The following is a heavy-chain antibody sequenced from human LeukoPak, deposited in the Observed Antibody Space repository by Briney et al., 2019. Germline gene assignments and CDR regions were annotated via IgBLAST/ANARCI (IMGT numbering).Heavy chain of an antibody. CDR3: ARGPNYDSSGYYYIGY. Sequence: SETLSLTCAVYGGSFSGYYWSWIRQPPGKGLEWIGYIYYSGSTNYNPSLKSRVTISVDTSKNQFPLKLSSVTAADTAVYYCARGPNYDSSGYYYIGYWGQGTLVTVSS. CDR1: GGSFSGYY. D-gene: IGHD3-22*01. CDR2: IYYSGST. V-gene: IGHV4-59*01. J-gene: IGHJ4*02.